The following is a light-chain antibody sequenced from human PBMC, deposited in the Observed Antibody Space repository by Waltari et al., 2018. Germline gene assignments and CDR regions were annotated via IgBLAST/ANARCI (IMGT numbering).Light chain of an antibody. CDR3: SSYRVTGTTWV. Sequence: QSALTQPASVSGSPGQSITISCTGTSSDIGNYDYVSWYQQYPGKAPQLIIHEVSNRPSGVSNRFSGSKSGSTASLTISGLQAADEADYYCSSYRVTGTTWVFGGGTKLTVL. V-gene: IGLV2-14*01. CDR2: EVS. CDR1: SSDIGNYDY. J-gene: IGLJ3*02.